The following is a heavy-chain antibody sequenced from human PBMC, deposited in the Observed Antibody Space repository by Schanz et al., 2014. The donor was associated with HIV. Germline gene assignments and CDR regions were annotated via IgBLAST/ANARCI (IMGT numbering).Heavy chain of an antibody. CDR3: ARVFGRTYGLPDY. CDR2: IKEDGSEK. J-gene: IGHJ4*02. D-gene: IGHD3-10*01. V-gene: IGHV3-7*03. CDR1: GFTFSRYW. Sequence: EVQLVESGGGLVQPGGSLRLSCAASGFTFSRYWMTWVRQAPGKGLEWVANIKEDGSEKYHADSVKGRFTISRDNAKNSLFLQMNSLRAEDTAVYYCARVFGRTYGLPDYWGQGTLVTVSS.